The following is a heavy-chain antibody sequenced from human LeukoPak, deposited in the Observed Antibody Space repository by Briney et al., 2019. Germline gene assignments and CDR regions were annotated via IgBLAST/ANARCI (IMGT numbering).Heavy chain of an antibody. D-gene: IGHD5-18*01. Sequence: PSETLSLTCAVYGGSFSGYYWSWIRQPPGKGLEWIGEINHSGSTNYNPSLKSRVTISVDTSKNQFSLKLSSVTAADTAVYYCARRYSYGHARYFQHWGQGTLVTVSS. J-gene: IGHJ1*01. CDR2: INHSGST. CDR1: GGSFSGYY. V-gene: IGHV4-34*01. CDR3: ARRYSYGHARYFQH.